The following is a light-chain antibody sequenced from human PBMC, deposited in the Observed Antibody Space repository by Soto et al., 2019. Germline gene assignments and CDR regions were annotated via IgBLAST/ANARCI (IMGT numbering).Light chain of an antibody. CDR3: QQYWRWPIT. CDR1: QSVSSK. J-gene: IGKJ5*01. Sequence: EIVMTQSPATLSVSPGERATLSCRASQSVSSKLAWYQHKPGQAPRLLVYDASTWATGIPARFSGSGSGTEFTLTISSLQTEDFAVYFCQQYWRWPITFGQGTRLEIK. V-gene: IGKV3-15*01. CDR2: DAS.